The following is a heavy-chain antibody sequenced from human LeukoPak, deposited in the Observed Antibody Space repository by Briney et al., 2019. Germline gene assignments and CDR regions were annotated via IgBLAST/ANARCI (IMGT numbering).Heavy chain of an antibody. V-gene: IGHV1-69*05. CDR2: IIPIFGTA. CDR1: GGTFSSYA. J-gene: IGHJ5*02. D-gene: IGHD3-22*01. CDR3: ARVGDYYDSSGYYDWFDP. Sequence: SVKVSCKASGGTFSSYAISWVRQAPGQGLEWMGRIIPIFGTANYAQKFQGRVTITTDESTSSAYMELSSLRSEDTAVYYCARVGDYYDSSGYYDWFDPWGQGTLVTVSS.